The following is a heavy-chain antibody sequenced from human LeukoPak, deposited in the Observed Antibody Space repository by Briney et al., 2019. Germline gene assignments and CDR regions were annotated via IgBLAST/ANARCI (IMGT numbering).Heavy chain of an antibody. D-gene: IGHD3-22*01. CDR2: IYYSGST. V-gene: IGHV4-39*07. J-gene: IGHJ4*02. CDR3: ASTNSPDRTYY. Sequence: SETLSLTCTVSGDSISSSSYYWGWIRQPPGRGLEWIGSIYYSGSTYYNPSLNSRVTISVDTSKNQFSLRLSSVTAADTAVYFCASTNSPDRTYYWGQGTLVTVSS. CDR1: GDSISSSSYY.